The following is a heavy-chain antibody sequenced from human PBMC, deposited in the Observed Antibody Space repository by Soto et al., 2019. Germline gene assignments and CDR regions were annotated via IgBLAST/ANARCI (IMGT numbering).Heavy chain of an antibody. CDR3: AGHSSGVPGYYYGMDV. J-gene: IGHJ6*02. Sequence: QVQLVQSGAEVKKPGSSVKVSCKASGGTFSSYAISWVRQAPGQGLEWMGGLIPIFDTADYAQKFQGRVTITADESTNTAAMELSSLRSEDTAVYYCAGHSSGVPGYYYGMDVWGQGTTVTVSS. D-gene: IGHD3-22*01. CDR2: LIPIFDTA. V-gene: IGHV1-69*12. CDR1: GGTFSSYA.